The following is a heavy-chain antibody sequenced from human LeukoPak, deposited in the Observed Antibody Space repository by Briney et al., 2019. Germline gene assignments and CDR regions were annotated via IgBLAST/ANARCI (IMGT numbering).Heavy chain of an antibody. CDR3: ARGAVGATRMDFDY. CDR2: ISSSSSYI. V-gene: IGHV3-21*01. D-gene: IGHD1-26*01. Sequence: GGSLRLSCAASGFTFSSYSMNWVRQAPGKGLEWVSSISSSSSYIYYADSVKGRFTISRDNAKNSLYLQMNSLRAEDTAVYYCARGAVGATRMDFDYWSQGTLVTVSS. CDR1: GFTFSSYS. J-gene: IGHJ4*02.